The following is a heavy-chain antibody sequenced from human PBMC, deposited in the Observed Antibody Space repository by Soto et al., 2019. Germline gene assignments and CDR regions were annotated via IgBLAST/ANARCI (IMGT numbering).Heavy chain of an antibody. CDR1: GYTFTSYG. V-gene: IGHV1-3*01. Sequence: ASVKVSCKASGYTFTSYGIHWVRQAPGQRLEWMGWINAANGDTKYSPKFQGRVTITRDTSASTAYMELSSLRSEDTAVYYCVRRHVSATGIDWFDPWGQGTLVTVS. CDR3: VRRHVSATGIDWFDP. D-gene: IGHD6-13*01. CDR2: INAANGDT. J-gene: IGHJ5*02.